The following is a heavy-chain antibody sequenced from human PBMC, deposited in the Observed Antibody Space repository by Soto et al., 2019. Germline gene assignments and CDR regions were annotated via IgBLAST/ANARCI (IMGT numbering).Heavy chain of an antibody. CDR3: AKTDRASYYDFWSGYSHFDY. V-gene: IGHV3-23*01. J-gene: IGHJ4*02. D-gene: IGHD3-3*01. Sequence: PGGSLRLSXAASGFTFSSYAMSWVRQAPGKGLEWVSAISGSGGSTYYADSVKGRFTISRDNSKNTLYLQMNSLRAEDTAVYYCAKTDRASYYDFWSGYSHFDYWGQGTLVTVSS. CDR2: ISGSGGST. CDR1: GFTFSSYA.